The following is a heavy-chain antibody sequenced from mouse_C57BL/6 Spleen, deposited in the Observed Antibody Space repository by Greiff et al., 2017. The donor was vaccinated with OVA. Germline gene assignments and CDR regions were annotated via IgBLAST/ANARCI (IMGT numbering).Heavy chain of an antibody. V-gene: IGHV5-6*02. CDR2: ISSGGSYT. J-gene: IGHJ2*01. CDR3: ARDGYDGTYYFDY. D-gene: IGHD2-2*01. Sequence: DVMLVESGGDLVKPGGSLKLSCAASGFTFSSYGMSWVRQTPDKRLEWVATISSGGSYTYYPDSVKGRFTISRDNAKNTLYLQMSSLKSEDTAMYYCARDGYDGTYYFDYWGQGTTLTVSS. CDR1: GFTFSSYG.